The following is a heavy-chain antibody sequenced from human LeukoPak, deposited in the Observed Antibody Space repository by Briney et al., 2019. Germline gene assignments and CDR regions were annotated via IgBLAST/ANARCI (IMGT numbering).Heavy chain of an antibody. V-gene: IGHV1-18*01. D-gene: IGHD3-22*01. Sequence: ASVKVSCKASGYTFTSYGITWVRQAPGQGLEWMGWISGYNGNTNYAQKFQGRVTMTTDTSTSTVYMELRSLRSDDTAVYYCATYYYDSSGYYYAWFDPWGQGTLVTVSS. J-gene: IGHJ5*02. CDR1: GYTFTSYG. CDR2: ISGYNGNT. CDR3: ATYYYDSSGYYYAWFDP.